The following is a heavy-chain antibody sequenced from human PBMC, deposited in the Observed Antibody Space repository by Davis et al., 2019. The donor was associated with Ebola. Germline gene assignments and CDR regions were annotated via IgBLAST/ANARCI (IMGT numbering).Heavy chain of an antibody. V-gene: IGHV1-18*04. CDR1: GYTFTSYG. D-gene: IGHD2-2*01. CDR3: ARDRGCSSTSCYPRRGFDP. CDR2: ISAYNGNT. Sequence: ASVKVSCKASGYTFTSYGISWVRQAPRQGLEWMGWISAYNGNTNYAQKLQGRVTMTTDTSTSTAYMELRSLRSDDTAVYYCARDRGCSSTSCYPRRGFDPWGQGTLVTVSS. J-gene: IGHJ5*02.